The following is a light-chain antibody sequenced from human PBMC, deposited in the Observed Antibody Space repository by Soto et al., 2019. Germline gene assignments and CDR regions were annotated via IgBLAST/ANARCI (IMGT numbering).Light chain of an antibody. CDR1: SSDVGGYNY. Sequence: QSVLTQPPSASGSPGQSVTISCTGTSSDVGGYNYVSWYQQHPGKAPKLMIYEVTKRPSGVPDRFSGSKSGNTASLTVSGLQAEDEAAYYCSSYAGNNNVVFGGGTKLTVL. V-gene: IGLV2-8*01. CDR3: SSYAGNNNVV. J-gene: IGLJ2*01. CDR2: EVT.